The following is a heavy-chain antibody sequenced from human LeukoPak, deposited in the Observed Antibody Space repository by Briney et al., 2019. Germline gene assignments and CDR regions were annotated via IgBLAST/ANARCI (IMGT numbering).Heavy chain of an antibody. J-gene: IGHJ4*02. CDR1: GGTFSSYA. Sequence: SVKVSCKASGGTFSSYAISWVRQVPGQGLEWMGGIIPIFGTANYAQKFQGRVTITADESTSTAYMELSSLRSEDTAVYYCARDYSSGWYSDYWGQGTLVTVSS. CDR3: ARDYSSGWYSDY. D-gene: IGHD6-19*01. CDR2: IIPIFGTA. V-gene: IGHV1-69*13.